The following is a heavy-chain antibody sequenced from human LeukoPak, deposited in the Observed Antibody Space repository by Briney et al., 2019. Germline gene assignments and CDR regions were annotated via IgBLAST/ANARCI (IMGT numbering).Heavy chain of an antibody. V-gene: IGHV1-46*01. CDR3: ARDVISYYYDSTGFPIGSHFDY. Sequence: ASVKVSCKGSGYTFTSSYMHWVRQAPGQGLEWMGVINPSGGSTSYAQKFQGRVTMTRDTSTSTVYMELSSLRSEDTAVYYCARDVISYYYDSTGFPIGSHFDYWGQGTLVTVSS. D-gene: IGHD3-22*01. J-gene: IGHJ4*02. CDR2: INPSGGST. CDR1: GYTFTSSY.